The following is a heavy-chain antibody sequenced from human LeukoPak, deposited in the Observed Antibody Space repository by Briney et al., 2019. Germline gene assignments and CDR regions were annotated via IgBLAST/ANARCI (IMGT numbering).Heavy chain of an antibody. V-gene: IGHV4-4*02. D-gene: IGHD5-24*01. CDR1: GGSIISSKW. J-gene: IGHJ4*02. CDR2: THHSGST. Sequence: PSETLSLTCAVSGGSIISSKWWSWVRQPPGKGLEWIGETHHSGSTNYNPSLKSRVTISVDKSKYQFSLKLNSMTAADTAVYYCARARDGYSDYWGQGTLVTVSS. CDR3: ARARDGYSDY.